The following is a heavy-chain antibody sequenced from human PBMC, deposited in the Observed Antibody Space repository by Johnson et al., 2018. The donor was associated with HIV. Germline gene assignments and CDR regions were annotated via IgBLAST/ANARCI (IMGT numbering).Heavy chain of an antibody. D-gene: IGHD2-15*01. J-gene: IGHJ3*02. V-gene: IGHV3-66*01. CDR3: ARGGNCRGGSCYPYDAFDI. Sequence: VQLVESGGGLVQPGGSLRLSCAVSGFNVSSNYMSWVRQAPGKGLEWVSVIYSGGSTYYVASVKGRFTISRDNSKNTLYLQMNSLRAEETAVYYCARGGNCRGGSCYPYDAFDIWGQGTMVNVSS. CDR2: IYSGGST. CDR1: GFNVSSNY.